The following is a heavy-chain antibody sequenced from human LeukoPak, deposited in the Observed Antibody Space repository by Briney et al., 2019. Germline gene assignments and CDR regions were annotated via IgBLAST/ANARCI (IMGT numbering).Heavy chain of an antibody. CDR2: ISGSGGST. D-gene: IGHD4-17*01. CDR1: GFTFSSYA. Sequence: GGSLRLSCAASGFTFSSYAMSWVRQAPGKGLEWVSAISGSGGSTYYADSVKGRFTISRDNSKNTLYLQMNSLRAEDTAVYYCAKARSTVTTLKYYYYGMDVWGQGTTVTVS. V-gene: IGHV3-23*01. J-gene: IGHJ6*02. CDR3: AKARSTVTTLKYYYYGMDV.